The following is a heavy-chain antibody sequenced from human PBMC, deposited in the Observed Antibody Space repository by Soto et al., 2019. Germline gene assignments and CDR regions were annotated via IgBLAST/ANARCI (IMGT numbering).Heavy chain of an antibody. CDR1: GGTFNTYS. CDR2: IIGYHGVT. J-gene: IGHJ4*02. D-gene: IGHD1-26*01. V-gene: IGHV1-18*01. Sequence: ASVKVSCKDSGGTFNTYSMFWVRQAPGQGLEWIGRIIGYHGVTNYARKFQDRITITTDTSTNTAYMELRSLRSDDTAVFFCARDGVPLGGDYWGQGTLVTVSS. CDR3: ARDGVPLGGDY.